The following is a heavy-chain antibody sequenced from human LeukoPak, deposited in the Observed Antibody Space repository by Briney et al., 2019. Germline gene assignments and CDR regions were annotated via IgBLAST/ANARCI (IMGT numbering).Heavy chain of an antibody. CDR3: ARADGDPDDY. D-gene: IGHD4-17*01. V-gene: IGHV1-69*04. CDR1: GYTFTGYY. CDR2: IIPILGIA. Sequence: ASVKVSCKASGYTFTGYYMHWVRQARGQGLEWMGRIIPILGIANYAQKFQGRVTITADKSTSTAYMELSSLRSEDTAVYYCARADGDPDDYWGQGTLVTVSS. J-gene: IGHJ4*02.